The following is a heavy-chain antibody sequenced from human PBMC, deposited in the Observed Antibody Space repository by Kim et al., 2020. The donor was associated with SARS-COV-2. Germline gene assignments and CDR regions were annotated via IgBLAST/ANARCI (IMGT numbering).Heavy chain of an antibody. D-gene: IGHD3-10*01. CDR3: ALWGDSGSGSYLDY. Sequence: ASVKVSCKASGYTFNTFSMHWVRQAPGQGLEWMGWINAGNGNTKYSQKFQGRVTITRDTSAMSTYMELTNLRSADTAVYYCALWGDSGSGSYLDYWGQGTLVTVSS. CDR1: GYTFNTFS. J-gene: IGHJ4*02. V-gene: IGHV1-3*01. CDR2: INAGNGNT.